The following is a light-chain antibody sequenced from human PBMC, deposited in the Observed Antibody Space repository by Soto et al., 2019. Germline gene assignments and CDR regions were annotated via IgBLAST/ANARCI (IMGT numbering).Light chain of an antibody. V-gene: IGKV3D-15*01. CDR2: GAS. Sequence: EIVMTQSPATLSVSPGERATFSCRASQSINTNLAWFQLKPGQAPRLLIYGASIRATGVPARFSGSGSGTDFTLTIRSLEPEDFAVYYCQQRYRWPPITFGQGTRREIK. J-gene: IGKJ5*01. CDR3: QQRYRWPPIT. CDR1: QSINTN.